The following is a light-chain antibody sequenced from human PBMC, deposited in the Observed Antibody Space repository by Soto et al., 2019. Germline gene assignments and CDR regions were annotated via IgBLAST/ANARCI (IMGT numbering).Light chain of an antibody. J-gene: IGKJ1*01. CDR3: QQYGSSPWT. Sequence: EIVLTQSPGTLSLSPGERATLSCRASQSISRNLAWFQQKPGQAPTLLIYGASSRATGAPDRFSGSGSGTDFTLTISRLEPEDSAVYYCQQYGSSPWTFGQGTKV. CDR1: QSISRN. CDR2: GAS. V-gene: IGKV3-20*01.